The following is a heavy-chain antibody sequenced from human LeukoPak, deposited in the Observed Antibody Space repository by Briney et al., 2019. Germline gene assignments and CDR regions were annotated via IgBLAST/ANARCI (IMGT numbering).Heavy chain of an antibody. CDR2: ISSSGSTI. V-gene: IGHV3-11*04. CDR3: ARALSFQEAFDI. Sequence: GGSLRLSCAASGFTFSDYYMSWIRQAPGKGLEWVSYISSSGSTIYYADSVKGRFTISRDNAKNSLYLQMNSLRAEDTAVSYCARALSFQEAFDIWGQGTMVTVSS. CDR1: GFTFSDYY. J-gene: IGHJ3*02.